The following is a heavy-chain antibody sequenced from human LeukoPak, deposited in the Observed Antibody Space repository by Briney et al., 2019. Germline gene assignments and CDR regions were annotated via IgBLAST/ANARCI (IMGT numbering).Heavy chain of an antibody. CDR2: IRQDGSEK. V-gene: IGHV3-7*04. D-gene: IGHD5-24*01. Sequence: AGGSLRLSCAASNFTFSSFWMTWVRQAPGKGLEWVANIRQDGSEKYCVDSVKGRFTISRDNAKNSLYLQMNSLRAEDTAIYYCARDVRGDGFDLWGQGTMVTVSS. CDR3: ARDVRGDGFDL. CDR1: NFTFSSFW. J-gene: IGHJ3*01.